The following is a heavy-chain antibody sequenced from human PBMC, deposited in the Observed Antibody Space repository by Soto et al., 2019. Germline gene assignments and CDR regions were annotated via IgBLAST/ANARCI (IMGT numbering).Heavy chain of an antibody. CDR3: AHGPHGGSGYYWDS. CDR1: GFSLSASGAG. D-gene: IGHD6-19*01. CDR2: IYRDGGE. V-gene: IGHV2-5*02. J-gene: IGHJ4*02. Sequence: QITLKESGPALVKPTETLTLTCSFSGFSLSASGAGVGWIRQPPGKALGWLALIYRDGGERYTPSPKSRLTVTKDTSINHVVLTLTNVDAVDTATYYCAHGPHGGSGYYWDSWGQGARVTVSS.